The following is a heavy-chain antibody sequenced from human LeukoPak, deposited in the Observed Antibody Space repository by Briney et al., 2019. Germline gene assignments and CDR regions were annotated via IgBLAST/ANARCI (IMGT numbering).Heavy chain of an antibody. D-gene: IGHD3-22*01. V-gene: IGHV3-30-3*01. CDR2: ISNDGNKK. CDR3: ARWRGEYYYDSRGYRGAIDY. CDR1: GFTFDNYA. Sequence: GGSLRLSCTASGFTFDNYALHWVRQTPAKGLEWVAVISNDGNKKFYTDSVKGRFIISRDNSKNTLSLQMSSLRLEDAAVYYCARWRGEYYYDSRGYRGAIDYWGQGTLVTVSS. J-gene: IGHJ4*02.